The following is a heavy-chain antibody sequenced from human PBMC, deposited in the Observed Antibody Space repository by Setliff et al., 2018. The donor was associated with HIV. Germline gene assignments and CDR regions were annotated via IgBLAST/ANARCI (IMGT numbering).Heavy chain of an antibody. CDR1: GASISDTIW. Sequence: PSETLSLTCAVSGASISDTIWWSWVRQSPGKGLEWIGEMYHSGTTHYNPSLKSRVTISVDTSKNQFSLKLSSVTAADTAVYYCARELGYPDNWGQGTLVTVSS. CDR2: MYHSGTT. D-gene: IGHD6-13*01. V-gene: IGHV4-4*02. J-gene: IGHJ4*02. CDR3: ARELGYPDN.